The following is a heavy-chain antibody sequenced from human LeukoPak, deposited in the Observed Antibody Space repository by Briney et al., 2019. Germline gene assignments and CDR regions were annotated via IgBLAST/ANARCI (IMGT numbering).Heavy chain of an antibody. CDR2: IYYSGST. Sequence: SETLSLTCTVSGGSISSYYWSWIRQPPGKGLEWIGYIYYSGSTNYNPSLKSRVTISVDTSKNQFSLKLSSVTAADTAVYYSAMHSGWLDYWGQGTLVTVSS. D-gene: IGHD6-19*01. J-gene: IGHJ4*02. CDR1: GGSISSYY. CDR3: AMHSGWLDY. V-gene: IGHV4-59*01.